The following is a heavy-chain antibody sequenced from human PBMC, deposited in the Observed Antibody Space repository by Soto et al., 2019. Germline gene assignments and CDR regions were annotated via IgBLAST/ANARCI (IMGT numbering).Heavy chain of an antibody. Sequence: GSLRLSCVASGFTVSSNYVTWVRQAPGKGLEWVSVIHSGGSTFYADSVKGRFTISRDNSNNTLYLQVNSLRAEDTAVYYCARGFGDRIRGFMRYGIDVWGQGTTVTVSS. CDR1: GFTVSSNY. CDR3: ARGFGDRIRGFMRYGIDV. D-gene: IGHD3-16*01. V-gene: IGHV3-53*01. J-gene: IGHJ6*02. CDR2: IHSGGST.